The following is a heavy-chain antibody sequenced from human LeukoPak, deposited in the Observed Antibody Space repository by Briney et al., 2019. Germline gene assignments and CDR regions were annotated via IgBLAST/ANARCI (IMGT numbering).Heavy chain of an antibody. V-gene: IGHV3-74*01. CDR1: GFIFSDHW. Sequence: GGSLRLSCAASGFIFSDHWMHWVRQAPGKGLVWLSRINNDGSSTIYADSVKGRFTFSRDNAENTLLLEMSSLRVEDTAVYYCVRERNNFWSGHHSIFDSWGQGTLVTVSS. CDR3: VRERNNFWSGHHSIFDS. CDR2: INNDGSST. J-gene: IGHJ4*02. D-gene: IGHD3-3*01.